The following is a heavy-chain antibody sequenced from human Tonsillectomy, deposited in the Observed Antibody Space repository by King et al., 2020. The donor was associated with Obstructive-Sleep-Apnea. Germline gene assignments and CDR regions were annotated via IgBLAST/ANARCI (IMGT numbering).Heavy chain of an antibody. Sequence: VQLVESGAEVKKPGASVKVSCKASGYTFTTYYMHWVRQAPGQGLEWMGIINPSGGTTSYAQKFQGRVTMTRDTSTSTVYMELSSLRSEDTAVYYCAGGVSSSWSENKDFDYWGQGTLVTVSS. J-gene: IGHJ4*02. CDR3: AGGVSSSWSENKDFDY. V-gene: IGHV1-46*01. CDR1: GYTFTTYY. D-gene: IGHD6-13*01. CDR2: INPSGGTT.